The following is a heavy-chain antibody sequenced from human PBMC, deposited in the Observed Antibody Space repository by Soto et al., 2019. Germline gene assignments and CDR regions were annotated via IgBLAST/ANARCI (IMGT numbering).Heavy chain of an antibody. V-gene: IGHV2-5*01. CDR2: IYWNDDK. J-gene: IGHJ4*02. D-gene: IGHD1-26*01. CDR3: ARHSYRSGGSYLDY. Sequence: STNGVRVDWIRQPPGKALEWLALIYWNDDKRYSPSLKSRLTITKDTSKNQVVLTMTNMDPVDTATYYCARHSYRSGGSYLDYWGQGTLVTVSS. CDR1: STNGVR.